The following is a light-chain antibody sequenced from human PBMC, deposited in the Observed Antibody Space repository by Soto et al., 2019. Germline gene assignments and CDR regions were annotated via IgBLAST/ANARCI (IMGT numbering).Light chain of an antibody. J-gene: IGKJ1*01. V-gene: IGKV3-20*01. CDR2: GAS. CDR1: QSVSSSY. Sequence: EIVLTQSPGTLSLSPGERATLSCRASQSVSSSYLAWYQQKPDQAPRLLIYGASSRATGIPDRFSGSGSGTDFTLTISRLEPEDFAVYYCQQYDSSRTFGQGTKVEIK. CDR3: QQYDSSRT.